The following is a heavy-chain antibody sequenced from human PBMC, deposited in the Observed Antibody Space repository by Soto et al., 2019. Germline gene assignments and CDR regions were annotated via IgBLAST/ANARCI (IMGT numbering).Heavy chain of an antibody. J-gene: IGHJ6*03. Sequence: ASVKVSCKASGGTFSSYTISWVRQAPGQGLEWMGRIIPILGIANYAQKFQGRVTITADKSTSTAYMELSSLRSEDTAVYYCARDQDYGDSNYYYMDVWGKGTTVTVSS. CDR2: IIPILGIA. D-gene: IGHD4-17*01. V-gene: IGHV1-69*04. CDR1: GGTFSSYT. CDR3: ARDQDYGDSNYYYMDV.